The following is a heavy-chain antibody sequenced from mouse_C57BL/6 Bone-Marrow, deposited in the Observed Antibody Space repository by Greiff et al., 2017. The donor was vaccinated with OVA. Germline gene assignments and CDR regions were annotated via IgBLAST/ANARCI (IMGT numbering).Heavy chain of an antibody. D-gene: IGHD1-1*01. J-gene: IGHJ2*01. CDR3: ARTHPYYYGSSRYFDY. CDR2: IHPNSGST. CDR1: GYTFTSYW. Sequence: QVQLQQPGAELVKPGASVKLSCKASGYTFTSYWMHWVKQRPGPGLEWIGMIHPNSGSTNYNEKFKSKATLTVDKSSSTAYMQLSSLTSEDSAVYYCARTHPYYYGSSRYFDYWGQGTTLTVSS. V-gene: IGHV1-64*01.